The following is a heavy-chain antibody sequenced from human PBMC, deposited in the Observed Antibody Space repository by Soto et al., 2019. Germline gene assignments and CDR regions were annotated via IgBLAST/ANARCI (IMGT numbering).Heavy chain of an antibody. CDR2: ISSSSQNI. CDR1: ELTFSTYA. J-gene: IGHJ6*03. Sequence: EVQLVESGGGLVQPGGSLRLSCAASELTFSTYAMNWVRQAPGKGLEWVSYISSSSQNIRYADSVKGRFAISRDNAKNSLYLQLNSLRAEDTAVYYFAREQSMGQVFYYYMDVWGKGTTVTVSS. V-gene: IGHV3-48*01. CDR3: AREQSMGQVFYYYMDV. D-gene: IGHD1-26*01.